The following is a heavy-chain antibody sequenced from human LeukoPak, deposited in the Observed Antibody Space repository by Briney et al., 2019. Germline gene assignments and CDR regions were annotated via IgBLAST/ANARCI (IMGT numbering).Heavy chain of an antibody. CDR3: ARMQVGRSLDAFDI. Sequence: SETLSLTCAVYGGSFSGYYWSWIRQPPGKGLEWIGEINHSGSTNYNPSLKSRVTISVDTSKSQFSLKLSSVTAADTAVYYCARMQVGRSLDAFDIWGQGTMVTVSS. V-gene: IGHV4-34*01. CDR1: GGSFSGYY. J-gene: IGHJ3*02. D-gene: IGHD2-15*01. CDR2: INHSGST.